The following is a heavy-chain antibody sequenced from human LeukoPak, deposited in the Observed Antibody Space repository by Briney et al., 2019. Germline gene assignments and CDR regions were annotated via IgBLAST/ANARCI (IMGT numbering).Heavy chain of an antibody. V-gene: IGHV4-59*08. CDR3: ARHPRAAAGMVDYYYYGMDV. CDR2: IYYSGST. D-gene: IGHD6-13*01. J-gene: IGHJ6*02. CDR1: GGSISSYY. Sequence: PSETLSLTCTVSGGSISSYYWSWIRQPPGKGLEWIGYIYYSGSTNYNPSLKSRVTISVDTSKNQFSLKLSSVTAADTAVYYCARHPRAAAGMVDYYYYGMDVWGQGTTVTVSS.